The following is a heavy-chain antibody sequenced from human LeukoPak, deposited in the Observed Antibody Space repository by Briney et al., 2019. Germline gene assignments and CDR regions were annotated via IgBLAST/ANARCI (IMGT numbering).Heavy chain of an antibody. D-gene: IGHD2-8*01. CDR3: ARGGGYCTNSVCYSASWFDP. V-gene: IGHV4-61*08. J-gene: IGHJ5*02. Sequence: SQTLSLTCTVSGGSISSGDYYWSWIRQPPGKGLEWIGYIYYSGSTNYNPSLKSRVTISVDTSKNQFSLKLTSVTAADTAVYYCARGGGYCTNSVCYSASWFDPWGQGTLVTVSS. CDR2: IYYSGST. CDR1: GGSISSGDYY.